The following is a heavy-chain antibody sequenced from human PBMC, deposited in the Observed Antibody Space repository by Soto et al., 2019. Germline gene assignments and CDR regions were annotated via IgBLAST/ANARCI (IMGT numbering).Heavy chain of an antibody. J-gene: IGHJ4*02. V-gene: IGHV1-69*13. CDR1: GGTFSSYA. CDR2: IIPIFGTA. CDR3: AAEGIVVVTAHTYYFDY. Sequence: GASVKVSCKASGGTFSSYAISWVRQAPGQGLEWMGGIIPIFGTANYAQKFQGRVTITADESTSTAYMELSSLRSEDTAVYYCAAEGIVVVTAHTYYFDYWGQGTLVTVSS. D-gene: IGHD2-21*02.